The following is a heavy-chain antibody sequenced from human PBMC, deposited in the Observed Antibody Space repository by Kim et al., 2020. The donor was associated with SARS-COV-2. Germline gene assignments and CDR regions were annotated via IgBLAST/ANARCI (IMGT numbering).Heavy chain of an antibody. V-gene: IGHV4-39*01. Sequence: PSLKSGVTISVDTSKNQFSRKLGSVTAADTAVYYCARLGGVVAAYYYGMNVWGQGTTVTVSS. CDR3: ARLGGVVAAYYYGMNV. D-gene: IGHD2-15*01. J-gene: IGHJ6*02.